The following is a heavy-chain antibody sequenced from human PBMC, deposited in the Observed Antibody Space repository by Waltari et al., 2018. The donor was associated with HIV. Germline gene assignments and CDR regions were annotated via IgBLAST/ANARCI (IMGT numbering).Heavy chain of an antibody. CDR1: GFTFSSYA. J-gene: IGHJ2*01. CDR2: ISAGGVST. V-gene: IGHV3-23*01. CDR3: ARDLGGYWYFDL. Sequence: EVQLLESGGGLVQPGGSLRLSCAASGFTFSSYAMRWVRRAPGKGREWVSAISAGGVSTYYADSVKGRFTISRDNSKNTVYLQMNSLRGEDTAVYYCARDLGGYWYFDLWGRGTLVTVSS. D-gene: IGHD3-16*01.